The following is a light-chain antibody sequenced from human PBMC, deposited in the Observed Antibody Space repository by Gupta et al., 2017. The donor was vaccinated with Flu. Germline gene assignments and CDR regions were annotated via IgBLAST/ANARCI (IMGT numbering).Light chain of an antibody. J-gene: IGKJ4*01. Sequence: VTPGEPASISCRSSQSLLHSNGYNYLDWYVQKPGQSAQLLIYMGSNRASGVPDRFSGSGSGTDFTLKISRVEAEDVGVYYCMQALQTPLTFGGGTKVEIK. CDR2: MGS. CDR3: MQALQTPLT. V-gene: IGKV2-28*01. CDR1: QSLLHSNGYNY.